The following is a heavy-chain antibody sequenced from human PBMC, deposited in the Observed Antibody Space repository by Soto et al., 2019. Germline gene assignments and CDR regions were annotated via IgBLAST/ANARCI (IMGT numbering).Heavy chain of an antibody. CDR1: GDSISSTY. CDR3: ARGYERGYTFGHDL. D-gene: IGHD3-22*01. Sequence: SETLSLTCTVSGDSISSTYWSWVRQPAGRGLEWIGRIYSSGSNNYNPSLESRVTMSVDTSKNQFSLTLRSVTAADTAVYFCARGYERGYTFGHDLWGQGTLVTVSS. J-gene: IGHJ5*02. V-gene: IGHV4-4*07. CDR2: IYSSGSN.